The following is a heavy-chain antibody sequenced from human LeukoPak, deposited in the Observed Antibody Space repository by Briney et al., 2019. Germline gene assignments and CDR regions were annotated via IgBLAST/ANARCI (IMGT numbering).Heavy chain of an antibody. CDR2: TYYRSNWNS. CDR1: GDSVSSNSAS. Sequence: SQPLSLTCAISGDSVSSNSASWNWISQSPSRGLEWLGRTYYRSNWNSDYAVSVKSRITINPDTSKNQFTLHLNSVTPEDTAVYYCARDPDSSYEWGPFDPWGQGTLVTVSS. CDR3: ARDPDSSYEWGPFDP. J-gene: IGHJ5*02. D-gene: IGHD1-26*01. V-gene: IGHV6-1*01.